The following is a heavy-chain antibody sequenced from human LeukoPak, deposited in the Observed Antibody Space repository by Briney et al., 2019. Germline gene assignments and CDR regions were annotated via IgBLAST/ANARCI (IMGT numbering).Heavy chain of an antibody. Sequence: GGSLRLSCAASRFTFSSYGMHWVRQAPGKGLEWVAFIRYDGSNKDYPDSVKGRFTISRDNSKNTLYLQMNSLRAEDTSVYYCAKDRHYQSNVLDYWGQGTLVTVSS. CDR3: AKDRHYQSNVLDY. CDR1: RFTFSSYG. CDR2: IRYDGSNK. V-gene: IGHV3-30*02. D-gene: IGHD3-22*01. J-gene: IGHJ4*02.